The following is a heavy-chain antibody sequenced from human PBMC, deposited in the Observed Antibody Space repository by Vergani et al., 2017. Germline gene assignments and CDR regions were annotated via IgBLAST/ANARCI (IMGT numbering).Heavy chain of an antibody. V-gene: IGHV4-34*01. CDR1: GGSFNDYW. Sequence: QAQLQQWGAGLLKPSETLSLTCAIHGGSFNDYWWTWIRQPLGKGLEWIGEIRHDGITHYSPSLESRVTISIDTSTHQFSRNLRSVTAADTAVYYCAREGYCTNGVCFTLFGVWGQGALVTVSS. CDR3: AREGYCTNGVCFTLFGV. CDR2: IRHDGIT. D-gene: IGHD2-8*01. J-gene: IGHJ4*02.